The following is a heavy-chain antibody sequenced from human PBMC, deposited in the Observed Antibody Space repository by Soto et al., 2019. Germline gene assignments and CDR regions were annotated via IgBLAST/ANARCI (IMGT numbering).Heavy chain of an antibody. CDR2: ISWNSGSI. CDR1: GFTFDDYA. J-gene: IGHJ4*02. CDR3: AKDIIRESSSPSFDY. V-gene: IGHV3-9*01. Sequence: EVQLVESGGGLVQPGRSLRLSCAASGFTFDDYAMHWVRQAPGKGLEWVSGISWNSGSIGYADSVKGRFTISRDNAKNSLYLQMNSLRAEDTALYYCAKDIIRESSSPSFDYWGQGTLVTVSS. D-gene: IGHD6-6*01.